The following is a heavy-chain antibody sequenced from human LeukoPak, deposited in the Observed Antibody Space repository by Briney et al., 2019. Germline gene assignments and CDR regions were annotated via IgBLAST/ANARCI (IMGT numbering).Heavy chain of an antibody. CDR3: ARAMIAPYCSSTSCYRGWDWFDP. CDR1: GGSISSGGYY. Sequence: SETLSLTCTVSGGSISSGGYYWSWIRQHPGKGLEWIGYIYYSGRTYYNPSLRSRVTISVDTSKNQFSLKLSSVTAADTAVYYCARAMIAPYCSSTSCYRGWDWFDPWGQGTLVTVSS. V-gene: IGHV4-31*03. D-gene: IGHD2-2*01. CDR2: IYYSGRT. J-gene: IGHJ5*02.